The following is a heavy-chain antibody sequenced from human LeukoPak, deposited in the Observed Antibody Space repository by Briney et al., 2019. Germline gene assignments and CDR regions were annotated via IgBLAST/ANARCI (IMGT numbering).Heavy chain of an antibody. D-gene: IGHD2-15*01. CDR2: ISYDGSNK. V-gene: IGHV3-30*18. Sequence: PGGSLRLSCAASGFTFSSYGMHWFRQARDKGLDWVAVISYDGSNKYYADSVKGRFTISRDNSKNTLFLQMNSLRAEDTAVYYCAKGSNRGVATIDYWGQGTLVTVSS. J-gene: IGHJ4*02. CDR1: GFTFSSYG. CDR3: AKGSNRGVATIDY.